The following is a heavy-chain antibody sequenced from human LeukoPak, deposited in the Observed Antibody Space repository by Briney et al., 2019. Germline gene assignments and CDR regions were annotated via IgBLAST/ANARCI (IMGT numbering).Heavy chain of an antibody. J-gene: IGHJ4*02. D-gene: IGHD5-18*01. V-gene: IGHV4-34*01. Sequence: SETLSLTCAVYGGSFSGYYWSWIRQPPGKGLEWIGEINHSGSTNYNPSLKSRVTISVDTSKNQFSLKLSSVTAADTAVYYCAREKRIGGYSCGWVYYFDYWGQGTLVTVSS. CDR2: INHSGST. CDR1: GGSFSGYY. CDR3: AREKRIGGYSCGWVYYFDY.